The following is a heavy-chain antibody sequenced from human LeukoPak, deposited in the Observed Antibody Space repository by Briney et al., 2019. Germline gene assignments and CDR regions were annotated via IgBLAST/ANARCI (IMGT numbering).Heavy chain of an antibody. CDR1: GGSISSSSYY. D-gene: IGHD3-16*01. CDR2: IYYSGST. CDR3: AREIGAGGRIYVWFDP. J-gene: IGHJ5*02. V-gene: IGHV4-39*07. Sequence: SETLSLTCTVSGGSISSSSYYWGWIRQPPGKGLEWIGSIYYSGSTYYNPSLKSRVTISVDTSKNQFSLKLSSVTAADTAVYYCAREIGAGGRIYVWFDPWGQGTLVTVSS.